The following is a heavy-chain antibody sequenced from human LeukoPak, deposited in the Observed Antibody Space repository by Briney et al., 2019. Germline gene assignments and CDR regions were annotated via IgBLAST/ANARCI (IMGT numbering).Heavy chain of an antibody. Sequence: SETLSLTCTVSGGSISSYYWSWIRQPPGKGLEWIGYIYYSGSTNYNPSLKSRVTISVDTSKNQFSLKLSSVTAADTAVYYCASLGSYYGNWFDPWGQGTLVTVSS. J-gene: IGHJ5*02. V-gene: IGHV4-59*08. CDR3: ASLGSYYGNWFDP. CDR1: GGSISSYY. CDR2: IYYSGST. D-gene: IGHD1-26*01.